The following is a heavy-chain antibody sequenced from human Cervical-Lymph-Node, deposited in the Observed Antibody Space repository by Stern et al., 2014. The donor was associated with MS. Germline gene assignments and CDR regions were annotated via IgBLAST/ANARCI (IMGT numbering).Heavy chain of an antibody. D-gene: IGHD6-6*01. V-gene: IGHV4-4*07. CDR3: ARDLRSDYSSSGFDY. CDR1: GGSISGFY. CDR2: IYASGST. Sequence: MQLVESGPGLVKPSETLSLACTVSGGSISGFYWSWIRQPAGKGLEWIGRIYASGSTDQNPSLKSRVPMSVDTSRNQFSLKLRSVTAADTAVYYCARDLRSDYSSSGFDYWGQGTLVTVSS. J-gene: IGHJ4*02.